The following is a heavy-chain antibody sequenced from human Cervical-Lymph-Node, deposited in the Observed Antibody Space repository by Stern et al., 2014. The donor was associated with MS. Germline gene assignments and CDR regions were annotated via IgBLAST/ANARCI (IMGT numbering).Heavy chain of an antibody. V-gene: IGHV4-31*03. CDR1: GGSISHTDHN. J-gene: IGHJ5*02. CDR3: ARAKKAPGFWSAWFDA. CDR2: VHFNGDP. Sequence: QLQLQESGPGLVKPLQTLSLTCTVSGGSISHTDHNWSWIRQRPGRGLECIGHVHFNGDPYSDPSLRSRLIMSVDTSNNQFSLKLTSVTAADTAVYYCARAKKAPGFWSAWFDAWGQGTLVTVSS. D-gene: IGHD3-3*01.